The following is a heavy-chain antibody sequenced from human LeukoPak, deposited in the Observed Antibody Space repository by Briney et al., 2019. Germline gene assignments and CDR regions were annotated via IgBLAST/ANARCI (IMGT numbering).Heavy chain of an antibody. Sequence: PSETLSLTCTVSGGSISSYYWSWIRQPLGKGLEWIGYIYYSGSTNYNPSLKSRVTISVDTSKNQFSLKLSSVTAADTAVYYCARGRGGDAFDIWGQGTMVTVSS. CDR3: ARGRGGDAFDI. J-gene: IGHJ3*02. V-gene: IGHV4-59*01. CDR2: IYYSGST. D-gene: IGHD2-15*01. CDR1: GGSISSYY.